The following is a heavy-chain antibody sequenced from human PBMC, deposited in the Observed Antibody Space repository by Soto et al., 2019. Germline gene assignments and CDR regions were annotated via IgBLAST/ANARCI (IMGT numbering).Heavy chain of an antibody. Sequence: QVRLVQSGAEVKKPGASVSISCKTSGFTFTTYYIHWVRQAPGQGLGLMGMIDPSGGSTTYAQKLQGRITMTSDMSTSTVYMESSSLRSEDTAVYYGARVPYDTTGYYAFWGQGTLVTVSS. CDR1: GFTFTTYY. V-gene: IGHV1-46*04. CDR2: IDPSGGST. J-gene: IGHJ4*02. CDR3: ARVPYDTTGYYAF. D-gene: IGHD3-22*01.